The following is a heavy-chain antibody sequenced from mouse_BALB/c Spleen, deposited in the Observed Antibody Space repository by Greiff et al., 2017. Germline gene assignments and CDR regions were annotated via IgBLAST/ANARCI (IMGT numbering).Heavy chain of an antibody. CDR2: INPNNGGT. V-gene: IGHV1-18*01. CDR3: ARGGLRLFAY. J-gene: IGHJ3*01. CDR1: GYTFTDYN. D-gene: IGHD1-2*01. Sequence: EVKLVESGPELVKPGASVKIPCKASGYTFTDYNMDWVKQSHGKSLEWIGDINPNNGGTIYNQKFKGKATLTVDKSSSTAYMELRSLTSEDTAVYYCARGGLRLFAYWGQGTLVTVAA.